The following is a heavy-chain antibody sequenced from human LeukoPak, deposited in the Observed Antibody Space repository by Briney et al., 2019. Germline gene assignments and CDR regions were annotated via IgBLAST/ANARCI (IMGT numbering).Heavy chain of an antibody. D-gene: IGHD4-17*01. J-gene: IGHJ4*02. Sequence: GGSLRLSCAASGFTFSDYYMSWIRQAPGKGLEWVSYISSSSSYTNYADSVKGRFTISRDNDKNSLYLQMNSLRAEDTAVYYCATNSRYGDVDYWGQGTLVTVSS. CDR2: ISSSSSYT. CDR1: GFTFSDYY. CDR3: ATNSRYGDVDY. V-gene: IGHV3-11*06.